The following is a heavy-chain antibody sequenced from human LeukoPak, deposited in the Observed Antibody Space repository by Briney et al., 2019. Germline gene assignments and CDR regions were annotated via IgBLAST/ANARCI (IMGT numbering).Heavy chain of an antibody. V-gene: IGHV3-15*01. CDR2: IKSKTDGGTT. Sequence: GGSLRLSCAASGFTFSNAWMSWVRQAPGKGLEWVGRIKSKTDGGTTDYAAPVKGRFTISRDDSKNTLYLQMNSLKTEDTAVYYCTTDRGRMTTVTTGYWGQGTLVTVSS. CDR3: TTDRGRMTTVTTGY. J-gene: IGHJ4*02. CDR1: GFTFSNAW. D-gene: IGHD4-17*01.